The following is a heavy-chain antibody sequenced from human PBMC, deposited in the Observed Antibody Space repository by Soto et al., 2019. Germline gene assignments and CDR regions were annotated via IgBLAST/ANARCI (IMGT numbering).Heavy chain of an antibody. CDR1: GGSISSYY. Sequence: SETLSLTCTVSGGSISSYYWSWIRQPPGKGLEWIGYIYYSGSTNYNPSLKSRVTISVDTSKNQFSLKLSSVTAADTAVYYCAGRKWLRFMSAFDIWGQGTMVTVSS. D-gene: IGHD5-12*01. J-gene: IGHJ3*02. CDR3: AGRKWLRFMSAFDI. CDR2: IYYSGST. V-gene: IGHV4-59*01.